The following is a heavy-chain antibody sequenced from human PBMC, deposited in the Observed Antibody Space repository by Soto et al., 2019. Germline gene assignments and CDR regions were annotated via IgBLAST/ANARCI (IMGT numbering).Heavy chain of an antibody. V-gene: IGHV3-23*01. D-gene: IGHD3-9*01. CDR3: AKDRYDISFDP. CDR1: AFTFSSYA. J-gene: IGHJ5*02. Sequence: GGSLRLSCAASAFTFSSYAMSWVRQAPGRGLEWGSAISGSGGSTYYADSVKGRFTITRDNSKNTLYLQMNSLRAEDTAVYYCAKDRYDISFDPWGQGTLVTVSS. CDR2: ISGSGGST.